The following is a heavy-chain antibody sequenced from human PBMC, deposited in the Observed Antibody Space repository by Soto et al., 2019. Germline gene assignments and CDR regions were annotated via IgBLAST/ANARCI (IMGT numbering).Heavy chain of an antibody. V-gene: IGHV4-38-2*02. D-gene: IGHD3-3*01. CDR2: IFHTGST. J-gene: IGHJ2*01. CDR3: ARVKVGDLFRFNWFFDL. Sequence: SETLSLTCNVSGASISSYNYWGWFRQPPGKGLEWIAYIFHTGSTFYNSSLKPRVSISVDRSKNQFSLKLKSVTETDTAVYYCARVKVGDLFRFNWFFDLWGRGTLVTVSS. CDR1: GASISSYNY.